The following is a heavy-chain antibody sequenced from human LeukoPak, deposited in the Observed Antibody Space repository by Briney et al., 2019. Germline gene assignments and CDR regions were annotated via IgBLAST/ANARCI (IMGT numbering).Heavy chain of an antibody. Sequence: GESLKISCKGSGYSFTSYWIGWVRQMPGKGLEWMGIIYPGVSDTRYSPSFQGQVTISADKSISTAYLQWSSLKASDTAMYYCARLPRYCSGGSCYYFDYWGQGTLVTVSS. D-gene: IGHD2-15*01. V-gene: IGHV5-51*01. CDR2: IYPGVSDT. J-gene: IGHJ4*02. CDR1: GYSFTSYW. CDR3: ARLPRYCSGGSCYYFDY.